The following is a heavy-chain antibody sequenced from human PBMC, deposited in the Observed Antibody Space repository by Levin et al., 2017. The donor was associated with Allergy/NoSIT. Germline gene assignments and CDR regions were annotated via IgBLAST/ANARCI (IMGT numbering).Heavy chain of an antibody. V-gene: IGHV3-21*01. J-gene: IGHJ6*02. CDR3: ARGSSGWYVGPNYGMDV. Sequence: GGSLRLSFAASGFTFSSYSMNWVRQAPGKGLEWVSSISSSSSYIYYADSVKGRFTISRDNAKNSLYLQMNSLRAEDTAVYYCARGSSGWYVGPNYGMDVWGQGTTVTVSS. D-gene: IGHD6-19*01. CDR2: ISSSSSYI. CDR1: GFTFSSYS.